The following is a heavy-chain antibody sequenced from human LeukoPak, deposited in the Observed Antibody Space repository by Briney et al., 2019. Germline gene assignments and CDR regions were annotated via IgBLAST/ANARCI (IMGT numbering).Heavy chain of an antibody. CDR1: GFTFDDYA. CDR2: ISGDGGST. D-gene: IGHD3-22*01. CDR3: PKDGQGDDSIGYYYFDY. J-gene: IGHJ4*02. V-gene: IGHV3-43*02. Sequence: TGGSLRLSCAASGFTFDDYAMHWVRQSPGKGLEWVSLISGDGGSTYYADSVKGRFTISRDNSKNSLYPQMNSLIFAATTLSYFPKDGQGDDSIGYYYFDYWGGGTLVTVSS.